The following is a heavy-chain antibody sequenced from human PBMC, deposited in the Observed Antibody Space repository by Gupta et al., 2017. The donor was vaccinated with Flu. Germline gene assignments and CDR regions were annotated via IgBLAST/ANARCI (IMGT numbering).Heavy chain of an antibody. D-gene: IGHD3-16*02. V-gene: IGHV3-48*03. J-gene: IGHJ5*02. Sequence: EVQLVESGGGLVQPGGSLRLSWAASGFTFSSYEMNWVRQAPGKGREWVSYISSSGSTIYYADSVKGRFTISRDNAKNSLYLKMNSLRAEDTAVYYCARAGNDYVGGSYRSNWFDPWGQGTLVTVSS. CDR3: ARAGNDYVGGSYRSNWFDP. CDR2: ISSSGSTI. CDR1: GFTFSSYE.